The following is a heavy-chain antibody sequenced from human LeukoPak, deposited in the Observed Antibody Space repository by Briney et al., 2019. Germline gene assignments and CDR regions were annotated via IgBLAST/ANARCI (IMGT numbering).Heavy chain of an antibody. V-gene: IGHV4-34*01. CDR2: INHSGST. D-gene: IGHD6-13*01. J-gene: IGHJ3*02. Sequence: PSETLSLTCAVYGGSFSGYYWSWIRQPPGKGLEWIGEINHSGSTNYNPSLKGRVTISVDTSKNQFSLKLSSVTAADTAVYYCASFIAAAVQGAFDIWGQGTMVTVSS. CDR3: ASFIAAAVQGAFDI. CDR1: GGSFSGYY.